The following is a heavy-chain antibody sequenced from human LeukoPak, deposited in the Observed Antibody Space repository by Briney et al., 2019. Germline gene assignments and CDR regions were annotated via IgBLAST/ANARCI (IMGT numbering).Heavy chain of an antibody. CDR2: INHSGST. V-gene: IGHV4-34*01. Sequence: SETLSLTCAVYGVSFSGYYWSWIRQPPGKGLEWIGEINHSGSTNYNPSLKSRVTISVDTSKNQFSLKLSSVTAADTAVYYCARLYSNYISYYYYYGMDVWGQGTTVTVSS. D-gene: IGHD4-11*01. CDR1: GVSFSGYY. CDR3: ARLYSNYISYYYYYGMDV. J-gene: IGHJ6*02.